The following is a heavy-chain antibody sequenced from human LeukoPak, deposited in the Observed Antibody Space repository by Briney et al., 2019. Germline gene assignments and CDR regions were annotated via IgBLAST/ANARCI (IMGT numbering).Heavy chain of an antibody. CDR2: ISASGGST. J-gene: IGHJ6*03. CDR1: GFTLSSYA. CDR3: AKVMKGSERLTMVRGVIIKTAGLYYMDV. Sequence: QSGGSLRLSCAASGFTLSSYAMSWVRQAPGKGLEWVSSISASGGSTNYADSVKGRFTISRDNSKNTVYLQINSLRAEDTAVYYCAKVMKGSERLTMVRGVIIKTAGLYYMDVWGKGTTVTVSS. D-gene: IGHD3-10*01. V-gene: IGHV3-23*01.